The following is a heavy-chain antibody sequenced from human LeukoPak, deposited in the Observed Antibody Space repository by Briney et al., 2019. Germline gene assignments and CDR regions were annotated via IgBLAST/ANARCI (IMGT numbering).Heavy chain of an antibody. CDR3: ARPRYYDSSGYYYPRAFDI. V-gene: IGHV5-51*01. D-gene: IGHD3-22*01. Sequence: GESLQISCKGSGYSFTSYWIGWVRQLPGKGLEWMGIIYPGDSDTRYSPSFQGQVTISADKSISTAYLQWSSLKASDTAMYYCARPRYYDSSGYYYPRAFDIWGQGTMVTVSS. CDR1: GYSFTSYW. J-gene: IGHJ3*02. CDR2: IYPGDSDT.